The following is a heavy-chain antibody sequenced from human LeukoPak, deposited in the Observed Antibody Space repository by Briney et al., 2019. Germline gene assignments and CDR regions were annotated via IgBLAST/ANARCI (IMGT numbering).Heavy chain of an antibody. J-gene: IGHJ4*02. Sequence: ASVTVSCMASGYTFTRYGFSWVRQAPGQGLEWMGWISAYNGNTNYAQTLQGRVTMTTDTSTSTAYMALSRLRSDDTAVYYCARDNHDSSGYSSWGQGTLVTVSS. CDR3: ARDNHDSSGYSS. CDR2: ISAYNGNT. D-gene: IGHD3-22*01. V-gene: IGHV1-18*01. CDR1: GYTFTRYG.